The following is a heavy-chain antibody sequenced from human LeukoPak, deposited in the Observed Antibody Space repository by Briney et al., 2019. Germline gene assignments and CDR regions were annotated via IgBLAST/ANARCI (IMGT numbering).Heavy chain of an antibody. CDR3: ARGPRYYYDSSGYYPFDY. J-gene: IGHJ4*02. Sequence: SETLSLTCAVYDGSFSGYYWSWIRQPPGKGLEWIGEINHSGSTNYNPSLKSRVTISVDTSKNQFSLKLSSVTAADTAVYYCARGPRYYYDSSGYYPFDYWGQGTLVTVSS. D-gene: IGHD3-22*01. V-gene: IGHV4-34*01. CDR2: INHSGST. CDR1: DGSFSGYY.